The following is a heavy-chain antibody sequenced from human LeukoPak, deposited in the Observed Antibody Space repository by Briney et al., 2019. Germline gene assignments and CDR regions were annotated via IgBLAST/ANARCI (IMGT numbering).Heavy chain of an antibody. J-gene: IGHJ4*02. CDR2: INHSGST. CDR1: GGSFSGYY. CDR3: ARGPAVYDSSGYYTDY. V-gene: IGHV4-34*01. D-gene: IGHD3-22*01. Sequence: SEALSLTCAVYGGSFSGYYWSWIRQPPGKGLEWIGEINHSGSTNYNPSLKSRVTISVDTSKNQFSLKLSSVTAADTAVYYCARGPAVYDSSGYYTDYWGQGTLVIVPS.